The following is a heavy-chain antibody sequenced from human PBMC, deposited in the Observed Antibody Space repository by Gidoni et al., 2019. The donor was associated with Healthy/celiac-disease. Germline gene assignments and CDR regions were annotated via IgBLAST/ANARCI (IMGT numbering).Heavy chain of an antibody. CDR1: GFTFSSYA. Sequence: EVQLLESGGGLVQPGGSLRLSCAASGFTFSSYAMSWVRQAPGKGLEWVSAISGIGGSTYYADSVKGRFTISRDNSKNTLYLQMNSLRAEDTAVYYCAKVAEQGVVVYNWFDPWGQGTLVTVSS. CDR3: AKVAEQGVVVYNWFDP. D-gene: IGHD2-15*01. CDR2: ISGIGGST. V-gene: IGHV3-23*01. J-gene: IGHJ5*02.